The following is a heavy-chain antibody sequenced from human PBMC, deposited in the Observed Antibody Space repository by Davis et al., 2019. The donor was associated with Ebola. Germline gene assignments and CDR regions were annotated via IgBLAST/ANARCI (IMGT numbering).Heavy chain of an antibody. D-gene: IGHD2-2*01. J-gene: IGHJ6*02. CDR2: INHSGST. Sequence: MPSETLSLTCAVYGGSFSGYYWSWIRQPPGKGLEWIGEINHSGSTNYNPSLKSRVTISVDTSKNQFSLKLSSVTAADTAVYYCARLRGYCNSTSCYYYYDMDVWGQGTTVTVSS. CDR3: ARLRGYCNSTSCYYYYDMDV. CDR1: GGSFSGYY. V-gene: IGHV4-34*01.